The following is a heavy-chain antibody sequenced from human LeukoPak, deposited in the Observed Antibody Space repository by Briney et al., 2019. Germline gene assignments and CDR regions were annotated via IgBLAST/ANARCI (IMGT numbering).Heavy chain of an antibody. CDR2: ISGSGGST. J-gene: IGHJ3*02. D-gene: IGHD6-19*01. CDR1: GFTFSSYA. CDR3: AKVMTLIAVAGTDDAFDI. Sequence: GGSLRLSCAASGFTFSSYAMSWVRQAPGKGLEWVSAISGSGGSTYYADSVKGRFTISRDNSKNTLYLQMNSLRAEDTAVYYCAKVMTLIAVAGTDDAFDIWGQGTMVTVSS. V-gene: IGHV3-23*01.